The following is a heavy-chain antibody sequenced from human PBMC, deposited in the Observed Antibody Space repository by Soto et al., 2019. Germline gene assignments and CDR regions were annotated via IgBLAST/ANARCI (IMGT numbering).Heavy chain of an antibody. D-gene: IGHD3-10*01. CDR2: IFYDGNNA. Sequence: QVQLVESGGGVVQPGGSLRLSCAASGFTFSNSGMHWVRQARGKGLEWGAVIFYDGNNAYYADSVKGRFTISRDNLTNTQSLQMNSLRAEDTAMYYCAKDGGGSYSRGGAVDFWGQGAMVTVSS. CDR3: AKDGGGSYSRGGAVDF. J-gene: IGHJ3*01. CDR1: GFTFSNSG. V-gene: IGHV3-33*02.